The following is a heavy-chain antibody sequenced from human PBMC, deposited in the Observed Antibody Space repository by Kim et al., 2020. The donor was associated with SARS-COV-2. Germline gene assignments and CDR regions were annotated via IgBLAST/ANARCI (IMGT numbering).Heavy chain of an antibody. Sequence: SETLSLTCTVSGGSISSGGYYWSWIRQHPGKGLEWIGYIYYSGSTYYNPSLKSRVTISVDTSKNQFSLKLSSVTAADTAVYYCARDRDGYNFPVFSYWGQGTLVTVSS. CDR3: ARDRDGYNFPVFSY. CDR1: GGSISSGGYY. D-gene: IGHD5-12*01. V-gene: IGHV4-31*03. CDR2: IYYSGST. J-gene: IGHJ4*02.